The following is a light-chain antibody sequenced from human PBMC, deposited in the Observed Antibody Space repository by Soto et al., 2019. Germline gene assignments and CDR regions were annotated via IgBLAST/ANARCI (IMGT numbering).Light chain of an antibody. CDR1: QSVSSSY. CDR3: QQYGSSPRT. V-gene: IGKV3-20*01. CDR2: GAS. Sequence: EIVLTQSPGTLSLSPGERATLSCRASQSVSSSYLAWYQQKPGQAPRLLIYGASSRATGIPDRFSCSGSGTDFTLTISRLEPEDFAVYYCQQYGSSPRTFVQGTKVEIK. J-gene: IGKJ1*01.